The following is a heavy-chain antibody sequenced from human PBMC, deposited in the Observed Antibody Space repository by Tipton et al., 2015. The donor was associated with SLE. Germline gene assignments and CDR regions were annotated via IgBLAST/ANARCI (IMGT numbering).Heavy chain of an antibody. V-gene: IGHV1-69*18. CDR3: ARDDVTLILVAGAFDI. J-gene: IGHJ3*02. CDR2: IIPFFGTA. Sequence: QVQLVQSGAEVKKPGSSVKVPCKASGGTFSSYAISWVRQAPGQGLEWMGRIIPFFGTANYAQKFQGRVTITTDESTSTAYMELSSLRSEDTAVYYCARDDVTLILVAGAFDIWGQGTMVTVSS. D-gene: IGHD3-22*01. CDR1: GGTFSSYA.